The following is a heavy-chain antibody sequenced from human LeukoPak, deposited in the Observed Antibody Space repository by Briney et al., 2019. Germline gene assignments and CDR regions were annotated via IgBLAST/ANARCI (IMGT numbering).Heavy chain of an antibody. CDR3: ARHQYRPAFDY. CDR2: INHSGST. CDR1: GGSFSGYY. V-gene: IGHV4-34*01. Sequence: SETLSLTCAVYGGSFSGYYWSWIRQPPGKGLEWIGEINHSGSTNYNPSLKSRVTISVDTSKNQFSLKLSSVTAADTAVYYCARHQYRPAFDYWGQGTLVTVSS. J-gene: IGHJ4*02. D-gene: IGHD2-2*01.